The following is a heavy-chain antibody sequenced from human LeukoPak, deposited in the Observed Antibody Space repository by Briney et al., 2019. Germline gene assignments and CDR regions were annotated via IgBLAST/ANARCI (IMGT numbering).Heavy chain of an antibody. CDR1: GYTFTSYG. Sequence: ASVKVSCKASGYTFTSYGINWVRQAPGQGLEWMGWISAYNGNTNYAQKLQGRVTMTTDTSTSTAYMELRSLRSDDTAVYYCARDRLYYYGSGDAFDIWGQGTMVTVSS. D-gene: IGHD3-10*01. CDR3: ARDRLYYYGSGDAFDI. V-gene: IGHV1-18*01. CDR2: ISAYNGNT. J-gene: IGHJ3*02.